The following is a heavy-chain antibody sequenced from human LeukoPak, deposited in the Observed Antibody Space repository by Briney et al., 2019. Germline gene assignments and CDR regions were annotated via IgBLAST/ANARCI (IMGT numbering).Heavy chain of an antibody. V-gene: IGHV3-7*03. J-gene: IGHJ4*02. CDR1: GFTFSRHW. Sequence: GGSLRLSCAASGFTFSRHWMSWVRQAPGKGLEWVANIKEDGSEEYYVDSVRGRFTISTDNSKNTLYLQMNSLRAEDTALYYCAKGLERESRLDSWGQGTLVTVSS. CDR3: AKGLERESRLDS. CDR2: IKEDGSEE. D-gene: IGHD1-1*01.